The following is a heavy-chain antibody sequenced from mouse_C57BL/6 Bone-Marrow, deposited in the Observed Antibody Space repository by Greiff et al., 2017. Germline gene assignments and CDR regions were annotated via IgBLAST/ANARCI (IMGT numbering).Heavy chain of an antibody. Sequence: VQLQQSGAELARPGASVKMSCKASGYTFTSYTMHWVKQRPGQGLEWIGYINPSSGYTKYNQKFKDKATLTADKSSSTAYMQLSSLTSEDSAVYYCARGIATRNFWYFDVWGTGTTVTVSS. CDR1: GYTFTSYT. V-gene: IGHV1-4*01. J-gene: IGHJ1*03. CDR3: ARGIATRNFWYFDV. D-gene: IGHD2-1*01. CDR2: INPSSGYT.